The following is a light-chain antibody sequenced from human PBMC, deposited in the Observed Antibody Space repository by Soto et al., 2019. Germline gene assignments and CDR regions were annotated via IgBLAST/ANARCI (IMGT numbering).Light chain of an antibody. J-gene: IGKJ1*01. CDR3: LQLNFYPRT. CDR2: DTS. CDR1: QGINTY. Sequence: DLPLTQSPSFLSASVGDRITITCRASQGINTYLAWYQQKPGKAPRLLIYDTSTLQSGVPSRFSGSGSGTEFTLTISSLQPEDFATYYCLQLNFYPRTFGQGTKVEIK. V-gene: IGKV1-9*01.